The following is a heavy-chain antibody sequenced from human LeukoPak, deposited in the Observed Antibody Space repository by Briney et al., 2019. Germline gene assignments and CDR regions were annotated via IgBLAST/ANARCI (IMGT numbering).Heavy chain of an antibody. CDR2: ISSSGSAI. CDR1: GFTFSSYE. J-gene: IGHJ3*02. CDR3: ARKAVLTRGAHDAFDI. Sequence: PGGSLRLSCAASGFTFSSYEMNWVRQAPGKGLEWVSYISSSGSAIYYADSVKGRFTISRDNAENSLYLQMNSLRAEDTAVYYCARKAVLTRGAHDAFDIWGQGTMVTVSS. D-gene: IGHD4-23*01. V-gene: IGHV3-48*03.